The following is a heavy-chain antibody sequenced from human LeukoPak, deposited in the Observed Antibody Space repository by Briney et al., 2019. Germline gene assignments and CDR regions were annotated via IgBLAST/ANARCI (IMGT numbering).Heavy chain of an antibody. CDR2: ISSSSSYI. CDR1: GFTFSSYS. CDR3: AKGSGYSTGWYTLDH. D-gene: IGHD6-19*01. J-gene: IGHJ4*02. Sequence: GGSLRLSCAASGFTFSSYSMNWVRQAPGKGLEWVSSISSSSSYIYYADSVKGRFTISRDSSKNTLYLQMSSVRAEDTAVYYCAKGSGYSTGWYTLDHWGQGILVTVSS. V-gene: IGHV3-21*04.